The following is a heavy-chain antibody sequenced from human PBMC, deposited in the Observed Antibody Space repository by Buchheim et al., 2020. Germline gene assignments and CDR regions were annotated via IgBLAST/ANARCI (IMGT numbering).Heavy chain of an antibody. CDR2: ISYDGSNK. Sequence: QVQLVESGGGVVQPGRSLRLSCAASGFTFSSYAMHWVRQAPGKGLEWVAVISYDGSNKYYADSVKGRFTISRDNAKNTLYLQMNSLRAEDTAVYYCARDRGISEWELLPSYSFDYWGQGTL. CDR1: GFTFSSYA. J-gene: IGHJ4*02. CDR3: ARDRGISEWELLPSYSFDY. D-gene: IGHD1-26*01. V-gene: IGHV3-30-3*01.